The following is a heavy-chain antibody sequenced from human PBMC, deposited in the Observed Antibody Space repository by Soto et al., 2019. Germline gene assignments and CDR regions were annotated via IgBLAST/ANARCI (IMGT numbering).Heavy chain of an antibody. CDR3: ASPEIDYYDSSGYNNWLDP. V-gene: IGHV3-64*01. J-gene: IGHJ5*02. CDR1: GFTLSGYA. D-gene: IGHD3-22*01. CDR2: ISSNGVGT. Sequence: PGGSLRLSCAASGFTLSGYAMDWVRQAPGKGLEYVSGISSNGVGTYYANSVQGRFTISRDNSKNTVYLQMGSLRPEDMAVYYCASPEIDYYDSSGYNNWLDPWGQGNQVTVSS.